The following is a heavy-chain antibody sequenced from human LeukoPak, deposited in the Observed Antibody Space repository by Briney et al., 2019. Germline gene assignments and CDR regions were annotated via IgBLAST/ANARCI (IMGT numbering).Heavy chain of an antibody. J-gene: IGHJ4*02. D-gene: IGHD3-22*01. Sequence: PGGSLRLSCAASGFTVSSNYMSWVRQAPGKGLEWVSVIYSGGSTYYADSVKGRFTISRDNSKNTLYLQMNSLRAEDTAVYYCARDRYDYDSRGYYYVEDYWGQGTLVTVSS. CDR1: GFTVSSNY. CDR3: ARDRYDYDSRGYYYVEDY. V-gene: IGHV3-53*01. CDR2: IYSGGST.